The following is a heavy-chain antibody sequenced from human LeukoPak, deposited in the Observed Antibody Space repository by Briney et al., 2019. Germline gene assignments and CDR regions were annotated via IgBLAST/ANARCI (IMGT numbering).Heavy chain of an antibody. CDR3: ARGEGYSSSWYQPHFDY. CDR1: GDSISSSNW. D-gene: IGHD6-13*01. Sequence: SETLSLTCAVSGDSISSSNWWSWVRQPPGKGLEWIGEIYHSGSTKYNPSLKSRVTISVDKSKNQFSLKLSSVTAADTAVYYCARGEGYSSSWYQPHFDYWGQGTLVTVSS. J-gene: IGHJ4*02. V-gene: IGHV4-4*02. CDR2: IYHSGST.